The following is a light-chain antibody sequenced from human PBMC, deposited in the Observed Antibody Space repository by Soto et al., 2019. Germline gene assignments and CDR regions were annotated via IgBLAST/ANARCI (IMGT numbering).Light chain of an antibody. J-gene: IGKJ1*01. CDR1: QRMSSNY. CDR3: QQYHTWPA. V-gene: IGKV3-20*01. Sequence: LVLTQSPGTLSLSPGERATLSCRASQRMSSNYLAWYQQKPGQAPRLLIYGTSSRATGIPDRFSGSGSGTDFTLTISSLQSEDFAVYFCQQYHTWPAFGRGTKVDIK. CDR2: GTS.